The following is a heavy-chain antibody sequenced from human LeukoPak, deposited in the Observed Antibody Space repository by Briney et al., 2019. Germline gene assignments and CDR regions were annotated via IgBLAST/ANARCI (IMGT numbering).Heavy chain of an antibody. CDR2: ISAYNGNT. CDR1: GYTFTGYY. D-gene: IGHD3-22*01. CDR3: ASYDSSGYYSFDY. J-gene: IGHJ4*02. Sequence: ASVKVSCKASGYTFTGYYMHWVRQAPGQGLEWMGWISAYNGNTNYAQKLQGRVTMTTDTSTSTAYMELRSLRSDDAAVYYCASYDSSGYYSFDYWGPGTLVTVSS. V-gene: IGHV1-18*04.